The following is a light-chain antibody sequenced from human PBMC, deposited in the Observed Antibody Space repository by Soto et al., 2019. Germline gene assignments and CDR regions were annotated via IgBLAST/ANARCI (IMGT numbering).Light chain of an antibody. CDR3: SSYTSSSTLV. J-gene: IGLJ2*01. CDR1: SSDVGGYKY. Sequence: QSVLTQPASVSGSPGQSITISCTGTSSDVGGYKYVSWYQQHPGKAPKLMIYEVSDRPSGVSDRFSGSKSGNTASLTISGLQVEDEADYYCSSYTSSSTLVFGEGTKLTVL. V-gene: IGLV2-14*01. CDR2: EVS.